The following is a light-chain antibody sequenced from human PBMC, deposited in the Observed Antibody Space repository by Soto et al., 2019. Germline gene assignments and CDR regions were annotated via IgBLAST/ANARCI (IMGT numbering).Light chain of an antibody. CDR3: QQYDYVPSWT. CDR2: DAS. CDR1: QDISNF. Sequence: DLPMTQSPSSLSASVGDRVTITCQASQDISNFLNWFQQKPGRAPKLLVYDASILEAGVSSRFSGSGSGTEFTFTISNVQPEDVGVYYCQQYDYVPSWTFGAGTKVDVK. J-gene: IGKJ3*01. V-gene: IGKV1-33*01.